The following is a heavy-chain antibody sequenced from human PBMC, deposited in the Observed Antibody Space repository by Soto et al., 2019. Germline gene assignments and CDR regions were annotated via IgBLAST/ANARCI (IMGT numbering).Heavy chain of an antibody. CDR2: ISYDGSNY. D-gene: IGHD3-10*01. CDR1: GFIFSSYG. CDR3: AKDLSGSGRNHFDY. J-gene: IGHJ4*02. V-gene: IGHV3-30*18. Sequence: QVQLVESGGGVVQPGRSLRLSCAASGFIFSSYGMHWVRQPPGKGLEWVATISYDGSNYYYADSVQGRFTISKDNSKKTVYLQMNSLRAEDTAVYYCAKDLSGSGRNHFDYWGQGTLVTVSS.